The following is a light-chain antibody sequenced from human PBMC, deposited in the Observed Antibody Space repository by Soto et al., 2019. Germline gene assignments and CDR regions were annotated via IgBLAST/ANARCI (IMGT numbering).Light chain of an antibody. CDR2: EAS. CDR3: QQHANWPLT. V-gene: IGKV3-11*01. CDR1: QSVGNN. Sequence: EIVLTQAPASLSLSPGVGASVSCRASQSVGNNLAWYQQKPGQAPGLLIYEASTRATGIPARFSGSGSGTDFTLTISSLEPEDFAVYYCQQHANWPLTCGGGTKVDIK. J-gene: IGKJ4*01.